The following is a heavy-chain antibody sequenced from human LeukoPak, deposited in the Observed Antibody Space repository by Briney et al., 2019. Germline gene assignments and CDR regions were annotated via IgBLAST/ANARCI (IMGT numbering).Heavy chain of an antibody. CDR2: IYSSGST. D-gene: IGHD3-16*01. Sequence: PSETLSLTCTVSGGSINNFYWIWIRQPAGKGPEWIGRIYSSGSTNYNPSLKSRVTISVDTSKNQFSLKLSSVTAADTAVYYCARLIEDDAFDIWGQGTMVTVSS. J-gene: IGHJ3*02. CDR1: GGSINNFY. CDR3: ARLIEDDAFDI. V-gene: IGHV4-4*07.